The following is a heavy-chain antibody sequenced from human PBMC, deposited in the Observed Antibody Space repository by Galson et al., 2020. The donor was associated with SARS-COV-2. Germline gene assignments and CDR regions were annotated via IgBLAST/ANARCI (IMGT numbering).Heavy chain of an antibody. V-gene: IGHV3-30*18. CDR2: ISYDGNNK. J-gene: IGHJ4*02. D-gene: IGHD3-22*01. CDR1: GFTFNNYA. Sequence: GESLKISCVASGFTFNNYAMHWVRQAPGKGLEWVAIISYDGNNKYADSVKGRFSISRDNSKSTLYLQMNSLRPEDTAVYYCAKETADYDSSNFDFWGQGTLVTVSS. CDR3: AKETADYDSSNFDF.